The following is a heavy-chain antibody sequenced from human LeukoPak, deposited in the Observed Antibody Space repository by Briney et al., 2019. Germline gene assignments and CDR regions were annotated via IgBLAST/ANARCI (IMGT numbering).Heavy chain of an antibody. CDR3: ASPPGYYDTSGYIVY. CDR2: IGSSSSYI. CDR1: GFTFSDYY. Sequence: GGSLRLSCAASGFTFSDYYMSWIRQAPGKGLEWVSSIGSSSSYIYYADSVKGRFTISRDNAKNSLYLQMNSLRAEDTAVYYCASPPGYYDTSGYIVYWGQGTLVTVSS. D-gene: IGHD3-22*01. J-gene: IGHJ4*02. V-gene: IGHV3-11*06.